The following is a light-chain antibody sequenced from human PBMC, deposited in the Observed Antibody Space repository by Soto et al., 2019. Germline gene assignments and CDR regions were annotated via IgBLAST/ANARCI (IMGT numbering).Light chain of an antibody. V-gene: IGKV1-17*01. Sequence: DIQMTQSPSSLSASVGDRVTITCRASQGIRSDLGWYQHKPGKAPKRLISAASSLQSGVPSRFSGSGSGTEFTLTISSLQPVDFATYYCLQHNSYPLTFGGGTKVEIK. CDR2: AAS. J-gene: IGKJ4*01. CDR1: QGIRSD. CDR3: LQHNSYPLT.